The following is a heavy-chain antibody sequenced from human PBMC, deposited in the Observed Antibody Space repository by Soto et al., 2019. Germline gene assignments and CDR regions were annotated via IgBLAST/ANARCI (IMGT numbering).Heavy chain of an antibody. J-gene: IGHJ5*02. CDR2: INPNTGGT. Sequence: QVRLVQYGAEVKKPGASVKVSCKTSGYTFTDSYMHWVRQAPGQGLEWMGWINPNTGGTNYAQKFHGLVTIARDTAFCTTAVELRSLMSDDTAGYFCAGDHDLSGSNWFDRCGQGTRVTVSS. CDR3: AGDHDLSGSNWFDR. V-gene: IGHV1-2*04. CDR1: GYTFTDSY. D-gene: IGHD6-19*01.